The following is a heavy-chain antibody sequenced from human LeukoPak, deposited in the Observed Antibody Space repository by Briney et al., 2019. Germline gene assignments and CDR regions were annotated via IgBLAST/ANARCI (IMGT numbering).Heavy chain of an antibody. Sequence: GGSLRLSCEASGFSVSSNYMSWVRQAPGKGLEWLAVIYSGGTTYYADSVKGRFTVSRHDYKNTVYLQMNSLRVEDTAVYYCARLRGLDWFDPWGQGTLVTVS. CDR2: IYSGGTT. CDR1: GFSVSSNY. CDR3: ARLRGLDWFDP. V-gene: IGHV3-53*04. J-gene: IGHJ5*02.